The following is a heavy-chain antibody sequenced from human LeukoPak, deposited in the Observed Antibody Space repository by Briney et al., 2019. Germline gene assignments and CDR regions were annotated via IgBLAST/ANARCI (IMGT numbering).Heavy chain of an antibody. Sequence: PGGSLRLSCAASGFTFSSYAMSWVRQAPGKGLEWVSAISGSGGSTHYADSVKGRFTISRDNSKNTLYLQMNSLRAEDTAVYYCAKYSDYGPRGWFDPWGQGTLVTVSS. D-gene: IGHD4-11*01. CDR1: GFTFSSYA. V-gene: IGHV3-23*01. CDR2: ISGSGGST. CDR3: AKYSDYGPRGWFDP. J-gene: IGHJ5*02.